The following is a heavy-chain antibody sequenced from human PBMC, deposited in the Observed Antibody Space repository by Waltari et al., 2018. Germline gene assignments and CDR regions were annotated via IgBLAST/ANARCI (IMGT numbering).Heavy chain of an antibody. J-gene: IGHJ4*02. Sequence: QVQLQESGPGLVKPSETLSLTCTVSGGSISSYSWSWIRQPPGKGLEWIGYIYYSGSTNYNPSLKSRVTISVDTSKNQFSLKLSSVTAADTAVYYCARADYVWGSYRSWGQGTLVTVSS. CDR2: IYYSGST. CDR3: ARADYVWGSYRS. CDR1: GGSISSYS. D-gene: IGHD3-16*02. V-gene: IGHV4-59*01.